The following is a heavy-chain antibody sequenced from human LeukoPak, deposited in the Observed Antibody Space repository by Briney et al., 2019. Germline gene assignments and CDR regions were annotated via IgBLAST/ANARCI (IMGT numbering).Heavy chain of an antibody. CDR1: GAFFSRYY. J-gene: IGHJ4*02. V-gene: IGHV4-59*01. Sequence: SETLSLTCTVSGAFFSRYYYNWIRQTPGKGLEWIGYSYYNGITKYNSSLGNRITTSLDASGRFSLRLSSVTAADTAMYYCARFYYDDTGVSYYFDSWSQGIPVTVSS. CDR3: ARFYYDDTGVSYYFDS. D-gene: IGHD3-22*01. CDR2: SYYNGIT.